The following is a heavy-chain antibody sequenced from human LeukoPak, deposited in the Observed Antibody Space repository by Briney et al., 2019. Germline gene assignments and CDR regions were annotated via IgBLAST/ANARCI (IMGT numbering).Heavy chain of an antibody. CDR3: ARHSLGVVIMEFDF. V-gene: IGHV3-11*04. J-gene: IGHJ4*02. D-gene: IGHD3-3*01. Sequence: PGGSLRLSCAASGFTFSDYYMSWIRQAPGKGPEWIAYITGETIIYYADSVKGRFTISRDNTKNSLYLQMNSLRAEDTAVYYCARHSLGVVIMEFDFWGQGTLVTVSS. CDR2: ITGETII. CDR1: GFTFSDYY.